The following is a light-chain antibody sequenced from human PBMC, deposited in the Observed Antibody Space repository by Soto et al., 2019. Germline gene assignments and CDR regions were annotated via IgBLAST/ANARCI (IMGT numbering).Light chain of an antibody. V-gene: IGLV7-46*01. CDR1: TGAVTSGLY. J-gene: IGLJ2*01. CDR2: DTI. Sequence: QAVVTQEHSLTVSPGETVTLTCGSTTGAVTSGLYLCWFQQKPGQAPRTLIYDTIHKEPWTPARFSGSLLGGKAALTLSGAQPEDEAEYYCMLSYNAAGFFGGGTKLTVL. CDR3: MLSYNAAGF.